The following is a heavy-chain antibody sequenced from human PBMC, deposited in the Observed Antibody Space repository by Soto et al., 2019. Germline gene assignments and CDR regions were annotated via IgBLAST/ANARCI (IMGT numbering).Heavy chain of an antibody. D-gene: IGHD5-12*01. CDR1: GFTFSSHG. CDR3: ARDGKYRTDGLDI. V-gene: IGHV3-23*01. CDR2: LSRGGGST. J-gene: IGHJ3*02. Sequence: EAQLLESGGGSVQPGGSLRLSCAASGFTFSSHGMSWIRQAPGKGLEWISGLSRGGGSTYYVDSVKGRFTISRDNAKNTLDLIMKSLRVEDTALYYCARDGKYRTDGLDIWGQGTMVTVSS.